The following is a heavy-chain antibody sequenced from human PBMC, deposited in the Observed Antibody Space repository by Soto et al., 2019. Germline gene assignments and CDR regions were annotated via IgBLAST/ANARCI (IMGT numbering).Heavy chain of an antibody. J-gene: IGHJ5*02. D-gene: IGHD3-22*01. CDR2: FYYSGST. CDR3: ARPIEGGSSGYYH. V-gene: IGHV4-39*01. CDR1: GGSISSSNYY. Sequence: SETLSLTCTVSGGSISSSNYYWAWIRQPPGKGLEWIGSFYYSGSTYYKPSLKSRVSISVDTSKNQFSLKLSSVTAADTAVYYCARPIEGGSSGYYHWGQGTLVTVSS.